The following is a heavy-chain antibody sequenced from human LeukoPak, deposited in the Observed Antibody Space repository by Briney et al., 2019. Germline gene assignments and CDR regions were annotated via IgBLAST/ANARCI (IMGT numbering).Heavy chain of an antibody. D-gene: IGHD3-3*01. J-gene: IGHJ4*02. CDR1: GFTFSSHW. CDR3: ARDRNTDFWSGYYTNYFDY. CDR2: INSDGSST. Sequence: GGSLRLSCAVSGFTFSSHWMHWVRQAPGKGLVWVSRINSDGSSTRYADSVKGRFTISRDNAKNSLFLQMNSLRAEDTAVYYCARDRNTDFWSGYYTNYFDYWGQGALVTVSS. V-gene: IGHV3-74*01.